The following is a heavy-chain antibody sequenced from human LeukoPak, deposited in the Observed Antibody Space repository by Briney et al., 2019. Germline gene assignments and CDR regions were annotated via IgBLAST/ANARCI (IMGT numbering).Heavy chain of an antibody. J-gene: IGHJ3*01. CDR2: ISIDGSTT. Sequence: PGGSLRLSCVGSGFTFSSYWMHWVRQGPGKGLEWVSRISIDGSTTTYAHSVKGRFTISRDNGKNTLYLEMSSLRAEDTAVYYCARGERGGLDLWGRGTVVTVSS. CDR1: GFTFSSYW. V-gene: IGHV3-74*01. D-gene: IGHD1-1*01. CDR3: ARGERGGLDL.